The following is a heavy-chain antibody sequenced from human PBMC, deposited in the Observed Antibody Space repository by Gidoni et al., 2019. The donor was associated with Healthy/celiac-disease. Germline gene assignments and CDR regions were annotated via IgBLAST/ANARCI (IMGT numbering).Heavy chain of an antibody. CDR1: GFTFDDYA. Sequence: EVQLVESGGGLVQPGRSLRLSCAASGFTFDDYAMHWVRQAPGKGLEWVSGISWNSGSIGYADSVKGRFTISRDNAKNSLYLQMNSLRAEDTALYYCAKGRYNWNSGAFDIWGQGTMVTVSS. D-gene: IGHD1-7*01. J-gene: IGHJ3*02. V-gene: IGHV3-9*01. CDR3: AKGRYNWNSGAFDI. CDR2: ISWNSGSI.